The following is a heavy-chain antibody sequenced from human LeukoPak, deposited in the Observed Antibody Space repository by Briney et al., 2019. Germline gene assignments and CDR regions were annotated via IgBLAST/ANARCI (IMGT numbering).Heavy chain of an antibody. V-gene: IGHV4-34*01. D-gene: IGHD3-10*01. CDR1: GGSFSGYY. J-gene: IGHJ6*03. Sequence: SETLSLTCAVYGGSFSGYYWSWIRQPPGEGLEWIGEINHSGSTNYNPSLKSRDTISVDTSKNQFSLKLSSVTAADTAVYYCARVYIWFGELSPTYYMDVWGKGTTVTVSS. CDR3: ARVYIWFGELSPTYYMDV. CDR2: INHSGST.